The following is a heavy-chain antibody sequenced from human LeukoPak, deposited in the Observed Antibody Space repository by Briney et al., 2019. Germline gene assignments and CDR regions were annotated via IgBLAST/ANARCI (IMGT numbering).Heavy chain of an antibody. V-gene: IGHV3-11*01. Sequence: GGSLRLSCAASGFAFSDYYMSWIRQAPGKGLEWVSYISSSGSTIYYADSVKGRFTISRDNSKNTLYLQMNSLRAEVTAVYFCAKDDARIAEAGTRYWGQGTLVTVSS. D-gene: IGHD6-13*01. CDR3: AKDDARIAEAGTRY. CDR1: GFAFSDYY. CDR2: ISSSGSTI. J-gene: IGHJ4*02.